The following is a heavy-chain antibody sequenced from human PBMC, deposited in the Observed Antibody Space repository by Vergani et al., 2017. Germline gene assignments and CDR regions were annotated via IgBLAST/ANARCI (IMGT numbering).Heavy chain of an antibody. CDR1: GFTFSSYA. V-gene: IGHV3-23*01. CDR2: ISGSGGNT. J-gene: IGHJ6*03. CDR3: AKDHGDYDFWSGSTGYYMDV. D-gene: IGHD3-3*01. Sequence: EVQVLESGGGLVQPGGSLRLSCAASGFTFSSYAMSWVRQAPGKGLEWVSAISGSGGNTYYADSVKGRFTISRDNSKNTLYLQMNSLRAEDTAVYYCAKDHGDYDFWSGSTGYYMDVWGKXP.